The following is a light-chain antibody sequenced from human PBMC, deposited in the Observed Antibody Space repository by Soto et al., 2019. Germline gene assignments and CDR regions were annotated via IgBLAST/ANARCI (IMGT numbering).Light chain of an antibody. V-gene: IGKV3-11*01. Sequence: EIVLTQSPATLSLSPGERATLSCRASKSVSSYLAWYQQKPGQAPRLLIYDASNRATGIPDRFSGSGSGTDFTLTISTLEPEDVAVYYCQHCVNSPLTFGGGTKVEIK. CDR3: QHCVNSPLT. J-gene: IGKJ4*01. CDR2: DAS. CDR1: KSVSSY.